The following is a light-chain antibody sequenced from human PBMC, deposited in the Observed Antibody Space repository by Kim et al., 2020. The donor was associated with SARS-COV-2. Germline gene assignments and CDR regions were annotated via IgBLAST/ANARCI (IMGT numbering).Light chain of an antibody. CDR2: GKD. Sequence: ASGTTVRITGQRRSLRRNYESWYHQKHGQAPVFVIYGKDTRPSGIPDRFSGSSSGNTASLSITGSQAEDEADSYCNSRDSSGNHVAFGGGTQLTVL. V-gene: IGLV3-19*01. CDR1: SLRRNY. CDR3: NSRDSSGNHVA. J-gene: IGLJ2*01.